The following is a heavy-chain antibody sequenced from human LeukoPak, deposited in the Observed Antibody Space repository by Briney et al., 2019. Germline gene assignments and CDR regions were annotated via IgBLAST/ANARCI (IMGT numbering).Heavy chain of an antibody. Sequence: GGPLTLFCAPCGFTLKRYDVHGLRHAAGKGLEWVSANGVAGDTYYPCFGKGRFTISRQNAKDFLYLQMHSLEAGDTAVYYCARMVWGGHQGMDVWGQGTTVTVSS. D-gene: IGHD3-16*01. CDR1: GFTLKRYD. J-gene: IGHJ6*02. V-gene: IGHV3-13*01. CDR2: NGVAGDT. CDR3: ARMVWGGHQGMDV.